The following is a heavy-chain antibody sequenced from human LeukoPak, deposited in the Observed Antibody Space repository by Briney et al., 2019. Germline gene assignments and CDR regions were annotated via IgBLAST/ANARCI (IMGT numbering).Heavy chain of an antibody. CDR1: GDSITSTNW. CDR2: IYHSGST. CDR3: ARQGQWLVVFDY. D-gene: IGHD6-19*01. V-gene: IGHV4-4*02. J-gene: IGHJ4*02. Sequence: SGTLSLTCAVSGDSITSTNWWTWVRQPPGKGLEWIGEIYHSGSTNYNPSLKSRVTISLDRSRNQFSLKLSSVTAADTAVYYCARQGQWLVVFDYWGQGTLVTVSS.